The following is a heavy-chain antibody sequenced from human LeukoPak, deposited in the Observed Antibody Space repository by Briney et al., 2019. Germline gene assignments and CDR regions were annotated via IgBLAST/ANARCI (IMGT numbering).Heavy chain of an antibody. V-gene: IGHV1-8*01. D-gene: IGHD2-15*01. CDR1: GYTFTSYD. CDR3: ARISDLADFDY. CDR2: MNPNSGNT. Sequence: ASVKVSCKASGYTFTSYDINWVRQATGQGLEWMGWMNPNSGNTGYAQKFRGRVTMTRNTSISTAYMELSSLRSEDTAVYYCARISDLADFDYWGQGTLVTVSS. J-gene: IGHJ4*02.